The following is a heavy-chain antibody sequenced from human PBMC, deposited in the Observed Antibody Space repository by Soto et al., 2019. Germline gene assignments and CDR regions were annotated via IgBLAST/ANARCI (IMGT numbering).Heavy chain of an antibody. V-gene: IGHV1-69*13. CDR1: GGTFSSYA. CDR3: ARGDSSGYYSAPFDY. CDR2: IIPIFGTA. D-gene: IGHD3-22*01. J-gene: IGHJ4*02. Sequence: SVKVSCKASGGTFSSYAISWVLQAPGQGLEWMGGIIPIFGTANYAQKFQGRVTITADESTSTAYMELSSLRSEDTAVYYCARGDSSGYYSAPFDYWGQGTLVTVSS.